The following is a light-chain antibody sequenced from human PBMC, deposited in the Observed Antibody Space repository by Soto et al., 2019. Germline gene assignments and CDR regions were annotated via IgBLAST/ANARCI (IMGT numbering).Light chain of an antibody. J-gene: IGKJ5*01. CDR2: VGS. CDR3: QQNYDPPPNT. V-gene: IGKV2-28*01. Sequence: DFVMTQSPLSLPVTPGDPASIXXRPXQSLLHSNGYNYLDWDLQKPGQSPQLXXYVGSNRASGVPDRFSGSGSGTHLTLTISSLQPEDYATYYCQQNYDPPPNTFGQGTRLDIK. CDR1: QSLLHSNGYNY.